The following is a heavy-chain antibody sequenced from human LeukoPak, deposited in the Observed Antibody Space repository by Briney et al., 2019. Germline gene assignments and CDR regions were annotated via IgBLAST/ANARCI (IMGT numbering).Heavy chain of an antibody. CDR3: ARHGAARSGDAFDI. D-gene: IGHD2-15*01. CDR1: GGSISSYY. Sequence: PSETLSLTCTVSGGSISSYYWSWIRQPPGKGLEWIGYIYYSGSTNYNPPLKSRVTISVDTSKNQFSLKLSSVTAADTAVYYCARHGAARSGDAFDIWGQGTMVTVSS. CDR2: IYYSGST. J-gene: IGHJ3*02. V-gene: IGHV4-59*08.